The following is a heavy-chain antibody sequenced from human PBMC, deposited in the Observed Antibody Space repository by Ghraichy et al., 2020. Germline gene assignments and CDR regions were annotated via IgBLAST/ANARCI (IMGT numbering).Heavy chain of an antibody. V-gene: IGHV3-43*02. CDR3: TRDRSGSYLD. D-gene: IGHD3-10*01. Sequence: GGSLRLSCAASGFTFDDYAMHWIRQPLGKGLEWVSLINENGGTTYYADSVKGRFTISRDNSKNSLYLQMNSLRTEDTALYFCTRDRSGSYLDWGQGTLVTVSS. J-gene: IGHJ1*01. CDR2: INENGGTT. CDR1: GFTFDDYA.